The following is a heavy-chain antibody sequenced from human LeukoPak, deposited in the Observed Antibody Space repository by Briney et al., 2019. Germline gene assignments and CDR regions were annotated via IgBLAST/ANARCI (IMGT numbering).Heavy chain of an antibody. V-gene: IGHV3-72*01. CDR2: SRSKATSYTT. CDR3: TRDGGSSGNSAFDI. D-gene: IGHD4-23*01. Sequence: PGGSLRLSCAVPGLIFSDQYMDWVRQAPGKGLEWVGRSRSKATSYTTEYAASVKGRFTISRDGSENSLFLQMNSLKTEDTAVYYCTRDGGSSGNSAFDIWGQGTMVTVSS. J-gene: IGHJ3*02. CDR1: GLIFSDQY.